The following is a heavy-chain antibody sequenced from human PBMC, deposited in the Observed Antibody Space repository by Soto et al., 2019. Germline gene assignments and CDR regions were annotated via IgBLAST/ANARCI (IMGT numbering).Heavy chain of an antibody. Sequence: TRSVAWFGCGGAIGSGHYYWSWVRQHPEKGLEWIGYIYYSGTTYYNPSLESRVTISVDTSENQFSLNLNSVTAADTAMYYCASTYSNASSGDFDSRGQGALLTVSS. D-gene: IGHD2-21*01. J-gene: IGHJ4*02. CDR3: ASTYSNASSGDFDS. CDR1: GGAIGSGHYY. V-gene: IGHV4-31*02. CDR2: IYYSGTT.